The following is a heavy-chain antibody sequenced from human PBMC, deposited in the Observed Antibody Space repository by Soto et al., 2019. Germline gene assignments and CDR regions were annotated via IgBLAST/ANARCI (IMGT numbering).Heavy chain of an antibody. CDR1: GFTFRSYA. CDR3: TTDRCCGSYCDLRNY. CDR2: ISGSGGST. V-gene: IGHV3-23*01. J-gene: IGHJ4*02. D-gene: IGHD1-26*01. Sequence: GGSLRLSCAASGFTFRSYAMSWVRQAPGKGLEWVSAISGSGGSTYYADSVKGRFTISRDNSKNTLYLQMNSLKTEDTAVYYCTTDRCCGSYCDLRNYWGQGTLVTVSS.